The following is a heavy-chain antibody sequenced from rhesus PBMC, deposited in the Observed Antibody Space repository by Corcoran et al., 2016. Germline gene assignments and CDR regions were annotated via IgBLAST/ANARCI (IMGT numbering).Heavy chain of an antibody. D-gene: IGHD1-20*01. CDR1: GFTFSSYW. CDR3: AKDGGSWNNPEYFEF. V-gene: IGHV3S25*01. J-gene: IGHJ1*01. CDR2: INSGGGST. Sequence: EVQLVESGGGLAKPGGSLRLSCAASGFTFSSYWMNWVRQAPGKGLEWVLAINSGGGSTSYADSVKGRFTISRDDSKNTLSLQMNSLRAEDTAVYYCAKDGGSWNNPEYFEFWGQGALVTVSS.